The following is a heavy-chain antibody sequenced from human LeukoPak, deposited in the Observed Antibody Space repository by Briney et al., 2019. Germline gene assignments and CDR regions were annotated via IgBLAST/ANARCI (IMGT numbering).Heavy chain of an antibody. Sequence: SVKVSCKASGGTFSSYAISWVRQAPGQGLEWMGGIIPIFGTANSAQKFQGRVTITADESTSTAYMELSSLRSEDTAVYYCARDSHYYDCSGYYYYFDYWGQGTLVTVSS. J-gene: IGHJ4*02. D-gene: IGHD3-22*01. CDR2: IIPIFGTA. CDR3: ARDSHYYDCSGYYYYFDY. V-gene: IGHV1-69*13. CDR1: GGTFSSYA.